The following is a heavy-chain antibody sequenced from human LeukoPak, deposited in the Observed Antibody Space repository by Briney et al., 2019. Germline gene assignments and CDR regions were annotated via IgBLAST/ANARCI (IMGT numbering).Heavy chain of an antibody. J-gene: IGHJ4*02. CDR1: GFTFSTYN. CDR3: ARGETARVDY. Sequence: GGSLRLSCAASGFTFSTYNMNWVRQAPGKGLEWLSYISSGSSTIYYADSVEGRFTLSRDNAKNSLYLQMNSLRDEDTAVYYCARGETARVDYWGQGILVTVSS. D-gene: IGHD3-16*01. V-gene: IGHV3-48*02. CDR2: ISSGSSTI.